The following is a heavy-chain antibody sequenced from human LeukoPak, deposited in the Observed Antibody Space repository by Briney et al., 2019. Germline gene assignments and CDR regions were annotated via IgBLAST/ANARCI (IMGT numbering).Heavy chain of an antibody. D-gene: IGHD1-26*01. CDR3: ARPDIVGVDDAFDI. CDR2: IYYSGST. Sequence: SETLSLTCTVSAGSISISTHYWGWIRQPPGKGLEWIGYIYYSGSTNYNPSLKSRVTISVDTSKNQFSLKLSSVTAADTAVYYCARPDIVGVDDAFDIWGQGTMVTVSS. J-gene: IGHJ3*02. CDR1: AGSISISTHY. V-gene: IGHV4-61*05.